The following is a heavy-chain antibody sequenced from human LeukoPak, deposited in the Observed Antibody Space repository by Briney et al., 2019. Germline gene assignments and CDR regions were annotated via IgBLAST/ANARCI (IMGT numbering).Heavy chain of an antibody. J-gene: IGHJ4*02. D-gene: IGHD4-23*01. CDR2: IHGTDDNT. CDR3: AKDLLRWSFDY. Sequence: GGSLRLSCAASGFTFSSNAMTWVRQAPGKGLEWVSAIHGTDDNTHYADSVKGRFTISRDKSKNTLYLQMNSLRADDTAVYYCAKDLLRWSFDYWGQGTLVTASS. CDR1: GFTFSSNA. V-gene: IGHV3-23*01.